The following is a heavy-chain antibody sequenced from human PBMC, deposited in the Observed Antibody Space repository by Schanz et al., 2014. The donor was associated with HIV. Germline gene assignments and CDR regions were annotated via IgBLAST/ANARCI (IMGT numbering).Heavy chain of an antibody. CDR1: GYTFTGYY. J-gene: IGHJ6*02. CDR3: ARGARYGMDV. V-gene: IGHV1-2*02. CDR2: INPNSGGT. Sequence: QVQLVQSGAEVKKPGASVKVSCKASGYTFTGYYMHWVRQAPGQGLEWMGWINPNSGGTNYAQKVQDRVTMTTDTSTSTVYMDLKRLRSDDTAIYYCARGARYGMDVWGQGTTVTVSS.